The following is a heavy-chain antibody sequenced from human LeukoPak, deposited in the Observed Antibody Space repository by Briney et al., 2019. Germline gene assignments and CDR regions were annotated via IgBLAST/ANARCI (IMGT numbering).Heavy chain of an antibody. D-gene: IGHD4-11*01. CDR3: ARHATVRLGYYFDY. CDR2: IYYSGNT. J-gene: IGHJ4*02. Sequence: SETLSLTCTVSGGSISGSSYYRGWIRQPPGKGLEWIGSIYYSGNTYYNPSLKSRVTISVDTSKDQFSLRLSSVTAADTAVYCCARHATVRLGYYFDYWGQGALVTVSS. V-gene: IGHV4-39*01. CDR1: GGSISGSSYY.